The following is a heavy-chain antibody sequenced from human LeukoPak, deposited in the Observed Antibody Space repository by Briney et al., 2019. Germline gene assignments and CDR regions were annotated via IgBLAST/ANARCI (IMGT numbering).Heavy chain of an antibody. J-gene: IGHJ6*03. Sequence: PSETLSLTCTVSGGSISSYYWSWIRQPPGKGLEWIGSIYYSGSTYYNPSLKSRVTISVDTSKNQFSLKLSSVTAADTAVYYCASPPPPGGYYMDVRGKGTTVTVSS. V-gene: IGHV4-59*05. D-gene: IGHD3-10*01. CDR2: IYYSGST. CDR1: GGSISSYY. CDR3: ASPPPPGGYYMDV.